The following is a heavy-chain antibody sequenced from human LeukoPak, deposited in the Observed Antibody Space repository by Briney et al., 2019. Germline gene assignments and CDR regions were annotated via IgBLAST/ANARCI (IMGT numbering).Heavy chain of an antibody. V-gene: IGHV1-8*01. Sequence: ASVKVSCKASGYTFTSYDINWVRQATGQGLEWMGWMNPNSGNTGYAQKFQGRVTMTRNTSISTAYMELSSLRSEDTAVYYCARRPGGDFWSGYYTTYYYYTDVWGKGTTVTVSS. CDR1: GYTFTSYD. J-gene: IGHJ6*03. CDR3: ARRPGGDFWSGYYTTYYYYTDV. D-gene: IGHD3-3*01. CDR2: MNPNSGNT.